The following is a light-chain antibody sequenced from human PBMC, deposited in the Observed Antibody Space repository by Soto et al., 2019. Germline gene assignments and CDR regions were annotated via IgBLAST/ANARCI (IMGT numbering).Light chain of an antibody. CDR1: HTVSSY. CDR2: DAS. Sequence: EIVLTQSPATLSLSPGERATLSCRASHTVSSYLGWYQQKPGQAPRLLIYDASNRATGIPARFSGSGSGTDFTLTISSLEPEDFEVYYCQQRSNWPLWTFGQGTKVEVK. CDR3: QQRSNWPLWT. J-gene: IGKJ1*01. V-gene: IGKV3-11*01.